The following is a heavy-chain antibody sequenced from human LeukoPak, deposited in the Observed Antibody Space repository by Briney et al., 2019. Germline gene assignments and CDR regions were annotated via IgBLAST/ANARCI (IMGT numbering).Heavy chain of an antibody. CDR2: ISYDGSNK. Sequence: GRSLRLPCAASGFTFSSYAMHWVRQAPGKGLEWVAVISYDGSNKYYADSVKGRFTISRDNSKNTLYLQMNSLRAEDTAVYYCARDLRHSSTDYWGQGTLVTVSS. J-gene: IGHJ4*02. D-gene: IGHD6-19*01. V-gene: IGHV3-30*04. CDR3: ARDLRHSSTDY. CDR1: GFTFSSYA.